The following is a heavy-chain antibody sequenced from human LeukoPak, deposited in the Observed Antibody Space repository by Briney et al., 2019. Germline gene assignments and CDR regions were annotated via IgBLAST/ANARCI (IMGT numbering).Heavy chain of an antibody. D-gene: IGHD5-18*01. CDR1: GGSISSYY. CDR3: ARDADTAMVFGSYYYYGMDV. Sequence: SETLSLTCTVSGGSISSYYWSWIRQPPGKGLEWIGYIYYSGSTNYNPSLKSRVTMSVDTSKNQFSLKLSSVTAADTAVYYCARDADTAMVFGSYYYYGMDVWGQGTTVTVSS. CDR2: IYYSGST. V-gene: IGHV4-59*12. J-gene: IGHJ6*02.